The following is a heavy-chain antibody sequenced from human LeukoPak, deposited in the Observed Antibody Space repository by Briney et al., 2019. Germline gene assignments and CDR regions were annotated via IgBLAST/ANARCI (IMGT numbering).Heavy chain of an antibody. D-gene: IGHD5-18*01. CDR2: IKSDESTT. Sequence: GGSLRLSCAASGFTFSSFWMHWVRHAPGKGLVWVSRIKSDESTTTYADSVKGRFTTSRDNTKNTLYLQMNRRRAEDTAVYYCARVVDTHFDYWGQGNLVTVSS. J-gene: IGHJ4*02. CDR3: ARVVDTHFDY. V-gene: IGHV3-74*01. CDR1: GFTFSSFW.